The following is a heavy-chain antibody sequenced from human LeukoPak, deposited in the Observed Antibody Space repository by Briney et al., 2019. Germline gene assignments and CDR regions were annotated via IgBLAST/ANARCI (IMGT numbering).Heavy chain of an antibody. Sequence: PGGSLRLSCAASGFTFSDYYMSWIRQAPGKGLEWVSYISSSGSTIYYADSVKGRFTISRDNAKNSLYLQMNSLRAEDTAVYYCACDPSTQNWFDPWGQGTLVTVSS. V-gene: IGHV3-11*04. CDR1: GFTFSDYY. D-gene: IGHD4-11*01. CDR3: ACDPSTQNWFDP. CDR2: ISSSGSTI. J-gene: IGHJ5*02.